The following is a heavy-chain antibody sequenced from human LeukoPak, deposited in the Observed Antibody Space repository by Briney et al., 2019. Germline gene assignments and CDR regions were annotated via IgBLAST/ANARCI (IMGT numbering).Heavy chain of an antibody. J-gene: IGHJ5*02. Sequence: SQTLSLTCTVSGGSISSGDYYWSWIRQPPGKGLEWIGYIYYSGSTYYNPSLKSRVTISVDTSKNQFSLKLSSVTAADTAVYYCARVPRITGTTLCGWFDPWGQGTLDTVSS. CDR1: GGSISSGDYY. CDR2: IYYSGST. CDR3: ARVPRITGTTLCGWFDP. V-gene: IGHV4-30-4*08. D-gene: IGHD1-20*01.